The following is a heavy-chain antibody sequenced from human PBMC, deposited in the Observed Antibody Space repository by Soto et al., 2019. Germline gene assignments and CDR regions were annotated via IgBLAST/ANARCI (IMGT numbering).Heavy chain of an antibody. CDR2: ISWDGGST. V-gene: IGHV3-43*01. D-gene: IGHD3-10*01. Sequence: GGSLRLSCAASGFTFDDYTMHWVRQAPGKGLEWVSLISWDGGSTYYADSVKGRFTISRDNSKNSLYLQMNSLRTEDTALYYCAKDTAPVLLWFGEFNYWGQGTLVTVSS. CDR3: AKDTAPVLLWFGEFNY. CDR1: GFTFDDYT. J-gene: IGHJ4*02.